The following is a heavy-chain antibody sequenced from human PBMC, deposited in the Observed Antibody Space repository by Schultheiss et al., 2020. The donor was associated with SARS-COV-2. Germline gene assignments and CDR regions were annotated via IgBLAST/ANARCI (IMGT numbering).Heavy chain of an antibody. J-gene: IGHJ6*03. CDR2: INPSGGST. V-gene: IGHV1-46*01. CDR3: ARTPDIVVVPALGLAPFGNEYYMDV. CDR1: GYTFTSYY. D-gene: IGHD2-2*01. Sequence: ASVKVSCKASGYTFTSYYMHWVRQAPGQGLEWMGIINPSGGSTSYAQKFQGRVTMTRDTSTSTVYMELSSLRSEDTAVYYCARTPDIVVVPALGLAPFGNEYYMDVWGKGTTVTVSS.